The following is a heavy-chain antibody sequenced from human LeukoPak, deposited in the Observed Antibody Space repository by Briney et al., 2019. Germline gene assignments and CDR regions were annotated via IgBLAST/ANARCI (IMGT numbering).Heavy chain of an antibody. CDR2: IWYDGSNK. Sequence: GGSLRLSCAASGFTFSSYGMRWVRQAPGKGLEWVAVIWYDGSNKYYADSVKGRFTISRDNSKNTLYLQMNSLRAEDTAVYYCARGNYGDYLNAFDIWGQGTMVTVSS. V-gene: IGHV3-33*01. CDR1: GFTFSSYG. CDR3: ARGNYGDYLNAFDI. D-gene: IGHD4-17*01. J-gene: IGHJ3*02.